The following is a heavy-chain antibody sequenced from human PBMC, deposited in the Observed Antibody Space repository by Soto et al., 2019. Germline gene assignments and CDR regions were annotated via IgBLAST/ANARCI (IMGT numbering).Heavy chain of an antibody. Sequence: LRLSCAASGFTFSDYYMSWIRQAPWKGLEWVSYISSSGSTIYYADSVKGRFTISRDNAKNSLYLQMNSLRAEDTAVYYCARDLTPTAMYYYYGMDVWGQGTTVTVSS. CDR3: ARDLTPTAMYYYYGMDV. V-gene: IGHV3-11*01. CDR2: ISSSGSTI. D-gene: IGHD5-18*01. J-gene: IGHJ6*02. CDR1: GFTFSDYY.